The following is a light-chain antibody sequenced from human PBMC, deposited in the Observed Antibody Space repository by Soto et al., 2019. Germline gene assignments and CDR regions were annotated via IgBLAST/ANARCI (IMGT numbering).Light chain of an antibody. J-gene: IGLJ2*01. CDR1: SSNIGAGYE. Sequence: QSVLTQPPSVSGAPGQRVTISCTGSSSNIGAGYEVHWYQQLPGTAPKLLIYGNSNRPAGVPDRFSGSKSGTSASLAITGLQAEDEADYYCQSYDSSLSGSNVVFGGGTKVTVL. CDR2: GNS. V-gene: IGLV1-40*01. CDR3: QSYDSSLSGSNVV.